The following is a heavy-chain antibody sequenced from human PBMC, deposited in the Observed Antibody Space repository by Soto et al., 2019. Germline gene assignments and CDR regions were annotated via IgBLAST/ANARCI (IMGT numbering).Heavy chain of an antibody. Sequence: QVQLVESGGGVVQPGRFLRLSCAASGFTFSTFAMHWVRQSPGKGLGWVALMSYDGSNKYYADSVKGRFTISRDNSKNTXYQXMNSLRAEDTAVYYCARTIVGVIISSTPYYYGLDVWGQGTTVTVSS. CDR2: MSYDGSNK. CDR1: GFTFSTFA. D-gene: IGHD3-3*01. CDR3: ARTIVGVIISSTPYYYGLDV. J-gene: IGHJ6*02. V-gene: IGHV3-30-3*01.